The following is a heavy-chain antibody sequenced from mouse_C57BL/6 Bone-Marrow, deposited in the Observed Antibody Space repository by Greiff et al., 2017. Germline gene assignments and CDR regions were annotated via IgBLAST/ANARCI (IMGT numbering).Heavy chain of an antibody. D-gene: IGHD3-1*01. J-gene: IGHJ2*01. V-gene: IGHV1-69*01. CDR2: IDPSDSYT. Sequence: QVQLQQPGAELVMPGASVKLSCKASGYTFTSYWMHWVKQRPGQGLEWIGEIDPSDSYTNYNQKFKGKSTLTVDKSSSTAYMQLSSLTSEDSAVYYCEREGDRDPYLDYGGKGTTLTVSS. CDR3: EREGDRDPYLDY. CDR1: GYTFTSYW.